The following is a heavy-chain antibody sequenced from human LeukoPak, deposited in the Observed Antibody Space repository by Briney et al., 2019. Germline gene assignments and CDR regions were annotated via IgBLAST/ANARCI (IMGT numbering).Heavy chain of an antibody. CDR3: ARRVDTAFDY. D-gene: IGHD5-18*01. CDR2: INHSGST. J-gene: IGHJ4*02. Sequence: SETLSLTCAVYGGSFSGYYWSWVRQPPGKGLEWIGEINHSGSTNYSPSLKSRVTISVDTSKNQFSLKLSSVTAADTAVYYCARRVDTAFDYWGQGTLVTVSS. CDR1: GGSFSGYY. V-gene: IGHV4-34*01.